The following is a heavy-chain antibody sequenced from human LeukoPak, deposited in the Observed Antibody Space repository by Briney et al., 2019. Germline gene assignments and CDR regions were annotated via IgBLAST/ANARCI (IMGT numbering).Heavy chain of an antibody. CDR1: GYTFTSYD. Sequence: ASVKVSCKASGYTFTSYDINWVRQATGQGLEWMGWINPNSGGTNYAQKFQGRVTMTRDTSISTAYMELSRLRSDDTAVYYCARVTRVDAFDIWGQGTMVTVSS. CDR3: ARVTRVDAFDI. J-gene: IGHJ3*02. D-gene: IGHD3-10*01. CDR2: INPNSGGT. V-gene: IGHV1-2*02.